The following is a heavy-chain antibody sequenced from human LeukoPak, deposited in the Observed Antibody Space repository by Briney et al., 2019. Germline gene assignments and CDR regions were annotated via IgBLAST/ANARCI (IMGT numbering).Heavy chain of an antibody. CDR1: GFTFSSYA. V-gene: IGHV3-23*01. D-gene: IGHD2/OR15-2a*01. CDR3: ARNSGEYYRYRYMDD. Sequence: GGSLRLSCAASGFTFSSYAMSWVRQAPGKGLEWVSAIISSGGNTYSADSVKGRFTISRDNAKNTLYLQMNSLRAEDTAVYYCARNSGEYYRYRYMDDWGKGTTVTVSS. CDR2: IISSGGNT. J-gene: IGHJ6*03.